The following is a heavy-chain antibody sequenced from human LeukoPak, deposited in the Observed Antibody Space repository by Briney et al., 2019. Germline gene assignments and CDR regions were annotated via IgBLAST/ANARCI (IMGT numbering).Heavy chain of an antibody. CDR3: ARHAAKGAFDT. D-gene: IGHD6-25*01. CDR1: GGSISSYY. J-gene: IGHJ3*02. CDR2: IYYSGST. Sequence: PSETLSLTCTVSGGSISSYYWSWIRQPPGKGLEWIGYIYYSGSTNYNPSLKSRVTISVDTSKNQFSLKLSSVTAADTAVYYCARHAAKGAFDTWGQGTMVTVSS. V-gene: IGHV4-59*08.